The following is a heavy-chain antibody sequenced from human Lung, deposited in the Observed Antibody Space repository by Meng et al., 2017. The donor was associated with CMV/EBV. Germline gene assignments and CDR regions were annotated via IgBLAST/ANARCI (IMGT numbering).Heavy chain of an antibody. D-gene: IGHD3-3*01. J-gene: IGHJ4*02. Sequence: GESLKISCAASGFTFSDYNMNWVRQAPGKGLEWVSSISRNSVYIYYADSVKGRLTISRDNAKNALYLQMNSLKTEDTAVYYCTTKLRFLQWFQELDEEDWGQGXLVTVSS. CDR1: GFTFSDYN. V-gene: IGHV3-21*03. CDR2: ISRNSVYI. CDR3: TTKLRFLQWFQELDEED.